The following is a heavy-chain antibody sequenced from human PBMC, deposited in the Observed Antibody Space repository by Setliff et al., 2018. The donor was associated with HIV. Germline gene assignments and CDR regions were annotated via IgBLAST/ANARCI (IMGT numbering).Heavy chain of an antibody. CDR1: GYTFTGYY. CDR3: ARSPHYGDYDDYYYYYMDV. D-gene: IGHD4-17*01. J-gene: IGHJ6*03. Sequence: ASVKVSCKASGYTFTGYYMHWVRQAPGQGPEWMGWINPNSGGTNYAQKFQGWVTMTRDTSISTAYMELSRLRSDDTAVYYCARSPHYGDYDDYYYYYMDVWGKGTTVTV. V-gene: IGHV1-2*04. CDR2: INPNSGGT.